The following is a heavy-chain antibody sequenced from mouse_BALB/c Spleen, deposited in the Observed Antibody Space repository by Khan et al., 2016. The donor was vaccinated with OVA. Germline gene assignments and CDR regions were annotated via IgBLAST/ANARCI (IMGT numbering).Heavy chain of an antibody. V-gene: IGHV2-6-7*01. D-gene: IGHD2-10*01. CDR1: GFSLTGYG. CDR2: IWGDGST. CDR3: ARAYYANYREAMDY. J-gene: IGHJ4*01. Sequence: QVQLKESGPGLVAPSQSLSITCTASGFSLTGYGVHWVRQPPGKGLEWLGMIWGDGSTDYNSALKSRLSITKDNTKSQVFLKMNSLQTDDTARYYCARAYYANYREAMDYWGQGNTVTVSS.